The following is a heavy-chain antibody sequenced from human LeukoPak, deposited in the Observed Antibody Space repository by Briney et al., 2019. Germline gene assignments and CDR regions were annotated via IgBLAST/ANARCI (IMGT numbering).Heavy chain of an antibody. J-gene: IGHJ4*02. Sequence: GGSLRLSCTASGYTFSDYGMHWVRQAPGKGLEWLSVISYSGVVKFYADSVKGRFTISRDNSKNTVYLQMNNLADEDTAVYYCPKDAAVLTSGIAASSHKYWGQGTLVTVSS. D-gene: IGHD6-25*01. CDR2: ISYSGVVK. CDR1: GYTFSDYG. V-gene: IGHV3-30*18. CDR3: PKDAAVLTSGIAASSHKY.